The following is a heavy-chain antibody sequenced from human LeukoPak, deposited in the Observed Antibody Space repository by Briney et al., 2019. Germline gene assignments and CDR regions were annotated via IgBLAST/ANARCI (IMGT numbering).Heavy chain of an antibody. CDR2: IRYDGSSE. D-gene: IGHD2-2*01. CDR3: AKDRYYCSSTSCSPDY. CDR1: GFTFSGFG. V-gene: IGHV3-30*02. Sequence: GGSLRLSCEASGFTFSGFGMHWVRQAPGKGLEWVTFIRYDGSSEFYVDSVKGRFTISRDNSKNTLYLQMNSLRAEDTAVYYCAKDRYYCSSTSCSPDYWGQGTLVTVSS. J-gene: IGHJ4*02.